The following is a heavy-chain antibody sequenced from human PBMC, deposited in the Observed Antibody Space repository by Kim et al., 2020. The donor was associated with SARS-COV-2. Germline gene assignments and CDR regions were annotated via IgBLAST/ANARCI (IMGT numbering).Heavy chain of an antibody. V-gene: IGHV3-9*01. CDR3: AKARLRGWPLDY. D-gene: IGHD2-15*01. J-gene: IGHJ4*02. CDR2: ISWNSGSI. Sequence: GGSLRLSCAASGFTFDDYAMHWVRQAPGKGLEWVSGISWNSGSIGYADSVKGRFTISRDNAKNSLYLQMNSLRAEDTALYYCAKARLRGWPLDYWGQGTLVTFSS. CDR1: GFTFDDYA.